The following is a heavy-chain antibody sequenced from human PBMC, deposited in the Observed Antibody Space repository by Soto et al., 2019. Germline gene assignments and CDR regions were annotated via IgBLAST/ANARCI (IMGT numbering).Heavy chain of an antibody. CDR2: IFYSAYT. D-gene: IGHD3-22*01. J-gene: IGHJ4*02. CDR3: ARTLGGSAYDFYFDL. V-gene: IGHV4-30-4*01. CDR1: GGSTSSGDYY. Sequence: SETLSLTCTVSGGSTSSGDYYWSWIRQPPGKGLEWIGYIFYSAYTNYNPSLKSRVTLSIDTSQNQFSLKLASVTAADTAVYYCARTLGGSAYDFYFDLWGQGTLVTVSS.